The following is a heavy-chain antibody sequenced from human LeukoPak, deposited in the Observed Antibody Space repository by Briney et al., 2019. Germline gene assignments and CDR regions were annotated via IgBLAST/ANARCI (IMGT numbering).Heavy chain of an antibody. CDR1: GFTFSSYW. D-gene: IGHD3-3*01. J-gene: IGHJ6*03. CDR2: IKQDGSEK. CDR3: ARGPYYDFWSGYYNYYYYYYMDV. V-gene: IGHV3-7*01. Sequence: GGSLRLSCAASGFTFSSYWMSWVRQAPGKGLECVAKIKQDGSEKYYVDSVKGRFIISRDNAKNSLYLQMNSLRAEDTAVYYCARGPYYDFWSGYYNYYYYYYMDVWGKGTTVTVSS.